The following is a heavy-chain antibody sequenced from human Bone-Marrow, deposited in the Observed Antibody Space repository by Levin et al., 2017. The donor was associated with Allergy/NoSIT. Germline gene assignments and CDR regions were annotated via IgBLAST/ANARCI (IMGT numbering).Heavy chain of an antibody. CDR3: ARDYYDSSGSYFRTFDY. CDR1: GGSVSSGDCQ. Sequence: VSGGSVSSGDCQWTWIRQPPGKGLEWIGSIYHSGSTYYNPSLKSRISISVDASKNQFSLKLSSVTASDTAVYYCARDYYDSSGSYFRTFDYWGQGSLVTVSS. V-gene: IGHV4-30-4*01. J-gene: IGHJ4*02. CDR2: IYHSGST. D-gene: IGHD3-22*01.